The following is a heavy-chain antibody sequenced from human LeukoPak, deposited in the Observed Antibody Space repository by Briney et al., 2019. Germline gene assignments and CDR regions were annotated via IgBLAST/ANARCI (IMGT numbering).Heavy chain of an antibody. Sequence: PSETLSLACTVSGVSISSYSYYWGWIRQPPGKGLEWIGSIYYSGSTYNNPSLKSRVTMSVDTPKNQFSLVLNSVTAADTAVYYCARTGYCSSASCSVVKQWLVRVYFDYWGQGTLVTVSS. CDR3: ARTGYCSSASCSVVKQWLVRVYFDY. D-gene: IGHD2-2*01. J-gene: IGHJ4*02. V-gene: IGHV4-39*01. CDR2: IYYSGST. CDR1: GVSISSYSYY.